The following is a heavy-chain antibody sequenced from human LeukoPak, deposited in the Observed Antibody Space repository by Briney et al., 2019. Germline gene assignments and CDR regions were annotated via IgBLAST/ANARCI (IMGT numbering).Heavy chain of an antibody. CDR3: AGDFYGDYFFEY. D-gene: IGHD4-17*01. Sequence: PGGSLRLSCAASGFTFSRCSMNWVRQAPGKGLEWVSFISSSYSPIYYADSVKGRFTISRDNAKNSLYLQMNSLRAEDTAVYYCAGDFYGDYFFEYWGQGTLVTVSS. CDR2: ISSSYSPI. J-gene: IGHJ4*02. V-gene: IGHV3-48*01. CDR1: GFTFSRCS.